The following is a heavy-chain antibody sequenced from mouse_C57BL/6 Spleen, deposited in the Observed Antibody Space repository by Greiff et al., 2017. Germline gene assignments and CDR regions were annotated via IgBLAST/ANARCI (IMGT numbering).Heavy chain of an antibody. D-gene: IGHD1-1*01. CDR3: ARSRNYGSVYFDV. V-gene: IGHV1-80*01. CDR1: GYAFSSYW. CDR2: IYPGDGDT. Sequence: QVQLQQSGAELVKPGASVKISCKASGYAFSSYWMNWVKQRPGKGLEWIGQIYPGDGDTNYNGKFKGKATLTADKSSSTAYMQLSSLTSEDSAVYFCARSRNYGSVYFDVWGTGTTVTVAS. J-gene: IGHJ1*03.